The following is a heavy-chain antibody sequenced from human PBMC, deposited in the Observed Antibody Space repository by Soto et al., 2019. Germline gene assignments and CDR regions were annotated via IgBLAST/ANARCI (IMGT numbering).Heavy chain of an antibody. Sequence: GGSLRLSCAASGFTFSSYAMIWVRQAPGKGLEWVSAISGSGGSTYYADSVKGRFTISRDNSKNTLYLQMNSLRAEDTAVYYCAKVWYSSSSAPPVFDYWGQGTLVTVSS. D-gene: IGHD6-6*01. CDR1: GFTFSSYA. V-gene: IGHV3-23*01. CDR2: ISGSGGST. CDR3: AKVWYSSSSAPPVFDY. J-gene: IGHJ4*02.